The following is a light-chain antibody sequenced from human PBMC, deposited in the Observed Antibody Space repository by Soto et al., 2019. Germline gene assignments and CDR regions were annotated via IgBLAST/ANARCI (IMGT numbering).Light chain of an antibody. J-gene: IGLJ1*01. V-gene: IGLV2-11*01. Sequence: QSVLTQPRSVSAPPGQSVTISCTGTSSDVGRYDYVSWYQQHPGKAPKLIVYDVTERPSGVPDRFSGSKSGNTASLTISGLQAEDEADYSCCSFAGSYSYVFGTATKLTVL. CDR3: CSFAGSYSYV. CDR2: DVT. CDR1: SSDVGRYDY.